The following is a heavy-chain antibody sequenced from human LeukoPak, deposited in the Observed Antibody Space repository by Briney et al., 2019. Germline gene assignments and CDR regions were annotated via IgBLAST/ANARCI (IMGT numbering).Heavy chain of an antibody. V-gene: IGHV3-7*01. CDR3: MAESSSPWEGY. Sequence: PGGSLRLSCAASGFTLSSYGMTWVRQAPGKGLEWVANIKEDGSVKNYVDSVKGRFTISRDNAKNSLYLQMNSLRAEDTAVYYRMAESSSPWEGYWGQGTLVTVSS. D-gene: IGHD6-6*01. J-gene: IGHJ4*02. CDR2: IKEDGSVK. CDR1: GFTLSSYG.